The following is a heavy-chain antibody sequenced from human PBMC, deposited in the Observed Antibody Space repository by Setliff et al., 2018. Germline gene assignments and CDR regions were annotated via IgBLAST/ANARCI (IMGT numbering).Heavy chain of an antibody. CDR2: IGVYSGNT. CDR1: GYTFRQSI. Sequence: GASVKVSCKASGYTFRQSIVSWVRQAPGQGLEWLGWIGVYSGNTYSAQRFQGRVSLTTDESTNTAYLELRGLRSDDTAVYYCMRLVRFCSRTVCQRTSGDEAWDQGTLVTVSS. CDR3: MRLVRFCSRTVCQRTSGDEA. D-gene: IGHD3-3*01. V-gene: IGHV1-18*01. J-gene: IGHJ5*02.